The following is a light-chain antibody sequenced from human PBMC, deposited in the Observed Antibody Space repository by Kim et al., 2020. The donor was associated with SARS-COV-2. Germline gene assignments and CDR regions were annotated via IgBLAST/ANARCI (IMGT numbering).Light chain of an antibody. J-gene: IGLJ2*01. CDR2: YDT. CDR1: SIRDKS. V-gene: IGLV3-21*04. Sequence: SYVVTQPPSVSVAPGKTATINCGGSSIRDKSVHWYQQKSGQAPVLVIHYDTDRPSGIPERFSGSNSGNTATLTISRVEAGDEADYYCQVWHSSGHHIIFGGGTQLTVL. CDR3: QVWHSSGHHII.